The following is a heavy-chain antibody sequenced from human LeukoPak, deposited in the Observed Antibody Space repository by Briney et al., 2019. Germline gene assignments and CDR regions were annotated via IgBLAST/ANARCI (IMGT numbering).Heavy chain of an antibody. V-gene: IGHV1-18*01. Sequence: GASVKVSCKASGYTFFSSDITWVRQAPGQGLEWIARISTSNGDTNYAAKLQGRVTMTTDTSTSTVYMELGSLTFDDTAVYFCARDPYHRLGPPLVLWGQGTLVTVSS. D-gene: IGHD1-14*01. J-gene: IGHJ4*02. CDR3: ARDPYHRLGPPLVL. CDR2: ISTSNGDT. CDR1: GYTFFSSD.